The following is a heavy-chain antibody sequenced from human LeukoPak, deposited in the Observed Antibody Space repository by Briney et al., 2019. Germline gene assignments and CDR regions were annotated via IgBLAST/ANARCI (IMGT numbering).Heavy chain of an antibody. Sequence: GASVKVSCKASGYAFTGYYMHWVRQAPGQGLEWMGWINPNSGGTNYAQKFQGRVTMTRDTSISTAYMELSRLRSDDTAVYYCARDWWFGETYGMDVWGQGTTVTVSS. CDR1: GYAFTGYY. D-gene: IGHD3-10*01. V-gene: IGHV1-2*02. J-gene: IGHJ6*02. CDR2: INPNSGGT. CDR3: ARDWWFGETYGMDV.